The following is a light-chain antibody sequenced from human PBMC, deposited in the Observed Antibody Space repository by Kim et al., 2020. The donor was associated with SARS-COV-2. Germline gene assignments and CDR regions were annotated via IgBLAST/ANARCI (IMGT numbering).Light chain of an antibody. CDR3: AAWDDSLNGWV. Sequence: GQRVTISCFGRSSNIGSNTVNWYQQIPGTATQLLTYSNNQRPSGVPDRFSGSKSGTSASLAISGLQSEDEADYYCAAWDDSLNGWVFGGGTQLTVL. V-gene: IGLV1-44*01. J-gene: IGLJ3*02. CDR2: SNN. CDR1: SSNIGSNT.